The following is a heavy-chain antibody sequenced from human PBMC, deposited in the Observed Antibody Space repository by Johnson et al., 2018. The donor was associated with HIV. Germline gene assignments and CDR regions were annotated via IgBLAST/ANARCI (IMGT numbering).Heavy chain of an antibody. V-gene: IGHV3-30*04. Sequence: QVQLVESGGGLVQPGRSLRLSCAASGFTFSSYAMHWVRQAPGKGLEWVAVISYDGSNKYYADSVKGQFTISRDNSKNTLYLQMNSLKTEVTALYYCTTGIRWFGAITFDIWGQGTMVTVSS. D-gene: IGHD3-10*01. J-gene: IGHJ3*02. CDR3: TTGIRWFGAITFDI. CDR1: GFTFSSYA. CDR2: ISYDGSNK.